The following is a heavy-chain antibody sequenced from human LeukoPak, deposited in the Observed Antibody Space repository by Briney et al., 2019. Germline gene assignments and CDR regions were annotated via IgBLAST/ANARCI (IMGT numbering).Heavy chain of an antibody. V-gene: IGHV3-11*01. CDR2: ITNSGTTI. CDR1: GFTFTDYY. Sequence: GGSLRLSCAASGFTFTDYYMSWIRQAPGKGLEWVSYITNSGTTIYYADSVKGRFTISRDNAKNSLYLQMNSLRAEDTAVYYCARDGHYDILTGYFQDWGQGTLVTASS. D-gene: IGHD3-9*01. J-gene: IGHJ1*01. CDR3: ARDGHYDILTGYFQD.